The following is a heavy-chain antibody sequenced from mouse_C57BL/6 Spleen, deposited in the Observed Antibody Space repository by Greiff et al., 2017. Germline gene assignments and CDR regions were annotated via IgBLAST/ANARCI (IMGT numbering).Heavy chain of an antibody. V-gene: IGHV1-15*01. CDR1: GYTFTDYE. Sequence: QVPLQQSGAELVRPGASVTLSCKASGYTFTDYEMHWVKQTPVHGLEWIGAIDPETGGTAYNQKFKGKAILTADKSSSTAYMELRSLTSEDSAVYYCTRWRRNAMDYWGQGTSVTVSS. J-gene: IGHJ4*01. CDR3: TRWRRNAMDY. CDR2: IDPETGGT.